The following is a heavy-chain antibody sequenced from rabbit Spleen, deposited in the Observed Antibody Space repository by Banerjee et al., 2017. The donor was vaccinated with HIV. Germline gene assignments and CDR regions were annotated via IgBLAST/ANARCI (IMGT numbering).Heavy chain of an antibody. D-gene: IGHD3-1*01. CDR1: GFSFSSSYY. J-gene: IGHJ4*01. CDR2: MNTGSSVST. V-gene: IGHV1S40*01. CDR3: ARDMASSTSNDAPIDL. Sequence: QSLEESGGGLVKPGGTLTLTCKASGFSFSSSYYMCWVRQAPGKGLEWIGCMNTGSSVSTYYASWAKGRFTISRTSSTTVTLQMTSLTTADTATYLCARDMASSTSNDAPIDLWGPGTLVTVS.